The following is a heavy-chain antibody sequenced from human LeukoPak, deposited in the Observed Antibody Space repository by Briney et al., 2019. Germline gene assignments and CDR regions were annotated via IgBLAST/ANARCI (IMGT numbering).Heavy chain of an antibody. CDR1: GFTFSSYV. D-gene: IGHD1-7*01. CDR3: ARGRTGTIFDY. J-gene: IGHJ4*02. V-gene: IGHV3-48*03. Sequence: GGSLRLSCAASGFTFSSYVMSWVRQAPGKGLEWVSYISSGGGTIYYSDSVKGRFTISRDNAKNSLYLQMNSLRAEDTAVYYCARGRTGTIFDYWGQGTLVTVSS. CDR2: ISSGGGTI.